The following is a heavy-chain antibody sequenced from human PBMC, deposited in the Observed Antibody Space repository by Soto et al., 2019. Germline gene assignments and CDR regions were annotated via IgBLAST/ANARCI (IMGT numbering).Heavy chain of an antibody. CDR3: ARVGRGYSYGFLVDYYFDY. D-gene: IGHD5-18*01. V-gene: IGHV3-30-3*01. J-gene: IGHJ4*02. CDR2: ISYDGSNK. Sequence: HPGGSLRLSCAASGFTFSSYAMHWVRQAPGKGLEWVAVISYDGSNKYYADSVKGRFTISRDNSKNTLYLQMNSLRAEDTAVYYCARVGRGYSYGFLVDYYFDYWGQGTLVTVSS. CDR1: GFTFSSYA.